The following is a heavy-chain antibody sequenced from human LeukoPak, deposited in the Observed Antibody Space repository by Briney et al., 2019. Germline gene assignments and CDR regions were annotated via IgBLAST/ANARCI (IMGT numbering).Heavy chain of an antibody. CDR2: ISSYNGNT. CDR3: ARSYYYDSSGYPKNY. CDR1: GYTFTSYG. D-gene: IGHD3-22*01. J-gene: IGHJ4*02. Sequence: ASVKVSCKASGYTFTSYGISWVRQAPGQGLEWMGWISSYNGNTNYAQKLQGRVTMTTDTSTSTAYMELRSLRSDDTAVYYCARSYYYDSSGYPKNYWGQGTLVTVSS. V-gene: IGHV1-18*01.